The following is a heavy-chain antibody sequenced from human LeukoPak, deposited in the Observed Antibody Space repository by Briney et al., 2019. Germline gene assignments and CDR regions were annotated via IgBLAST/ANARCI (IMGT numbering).Heavy chain of an antibody. CDR2: IYHSGST. CDR1: GYSISSGYY. J-gene: IGHJ4*02. Sequence: PSETLSLTCTVSGYSISSGYYWGWIRQPPGKGLEWIGSIYHSGSTYYNPSLKSRVTISVDTSKNQFSLKLSSMTAADTAVYFCASLGSFYFDYWGQGPLVTVSS. V-gene: IGHV4-38-2*02. D-gene: IGHD6-6*01. CDR3: ASLGSFYFDY.